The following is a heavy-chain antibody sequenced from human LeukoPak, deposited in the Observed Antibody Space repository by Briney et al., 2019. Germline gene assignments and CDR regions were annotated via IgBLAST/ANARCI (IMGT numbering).Heavy chain of an antibody. CDR2: INPSGGST. D-gene: IGHD4-17*01. CDR1: GYTFTSYY. CDR3: ARDPYGDYGEYYFVY. Sequence: ASVKVSCKASGYTFTSYYMHWVRQAPGQGLEWMGIINPSGGSTGYAQKFQGRVTMTRDMSTSTVYLELSSLRSEDTAVYYCARDPYGDYGEYYFVYWGQGNLFTVSS. J-gene: IGHJ4*02. V-gene: IGHV1-46*01.